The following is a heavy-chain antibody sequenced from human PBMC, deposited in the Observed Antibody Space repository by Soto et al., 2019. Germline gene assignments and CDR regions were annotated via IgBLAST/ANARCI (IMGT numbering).Heavy chain of an antibody. CDR2: ISYDGSNK. V-gene: IGHV3-30*18. J-gene: IGHJ6*02. CDR1: GFTFSSYG. Sequence: PGGSLRLSCAACGFTFSSYGMHWVRQAPGKGLEWVAVISYDGSNKYYADSVKGRFTISRDNSKNTLYLQMNSLRAEDTAVYYCAKDLTGYSGYDLINYYYYYGMDVWGQGTTVTVSS. D-gene: IGHD5-12*01. CDR3: AKDLTGYSGYDLINYYYYYGMDV.